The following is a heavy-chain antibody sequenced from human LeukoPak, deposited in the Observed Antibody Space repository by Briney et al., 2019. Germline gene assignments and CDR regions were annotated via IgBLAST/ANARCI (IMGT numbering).Heavy chain of an antibody. CDR3: ARGGRGSAAVVAPRSFDI. V-gene: IGHV3-53*01. Sequence: LAGGSLRLSCAASGFTVSSIQMVWVRQAPGKGLEWVSVTSTGGNSYYADSVKGRFIISRDISKNTLYLQMNSLRAEDSALYYCARGGRGSAAVVAPRSFDIWGQGTMVTVSS. D-gene: IGHD3-22*01. J-gene: IGHJ3*02. CDR2: TSTGGNS. CDR1: GFTVSSIQ.